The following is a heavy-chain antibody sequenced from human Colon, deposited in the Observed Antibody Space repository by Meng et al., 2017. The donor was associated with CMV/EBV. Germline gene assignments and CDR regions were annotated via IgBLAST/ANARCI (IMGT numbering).Heavy chain of an antibody. J-gene: IGHJ4*02. V-gene: IGHV1-2*02. CDR1: GYTFTGYL. CDR2: INPYSGDT. CDR3: GTFGGDFDY. D-gene: IGHD3-3*01. Sequence: QVHLMQSGAEMRGPGASVKVSCKASGYTFTGYLIHWVRQAPGQGLEWMGWINPYSGDTIYAQKFEVGVTMTRDASITTAYLELSSLKSDDTAVYYCGTFGGDFDYWGQGTPVTVSS.